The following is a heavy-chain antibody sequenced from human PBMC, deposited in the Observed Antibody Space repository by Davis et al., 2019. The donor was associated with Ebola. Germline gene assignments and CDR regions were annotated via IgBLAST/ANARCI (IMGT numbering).Heavy chain of an antibody. CDR1: GGSISSSSYY. CDR2: IYYSGST. Sequence: PSETLSLTCTVSGGSISSSSYYWGWIRQPPGKGLEWIGSIYYSGSTNYNPSLKSRVTMSVDTSKNQFSLKLSSVTAADTAVYYCARADRYDFWSGYYGYWGQGTLVTVSS. J-gene: IGHJ4*02. D-gene: IGHD3-3*01. V-gene: IGHV4-39*07. CDR3: ARADRYDFWSGYYGY.